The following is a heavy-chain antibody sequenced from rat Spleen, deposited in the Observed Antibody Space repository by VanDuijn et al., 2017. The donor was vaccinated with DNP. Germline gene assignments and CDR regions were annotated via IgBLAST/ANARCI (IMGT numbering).Heavy chain of an antibody. Sequence: EVQLVETGGDLVQPGRSLKLSCVVSGCTFSNYWMYWIRQAPGKGLEWVASISTGRGTTYYRDSVTGRLTISRDNAKNTLYLQVDSLRSEDTATYYWASHMDTGPYYAMDGWGQGISVTVSS. V-gene: IGHV5-58*01. D-gene: IGHD4-1*01. CDR2: ISTGRGTT. J-gene: IGHJ4*01. CDR3: ASHMDTGPYYAMDG. CDR1: GCTFSNYW.